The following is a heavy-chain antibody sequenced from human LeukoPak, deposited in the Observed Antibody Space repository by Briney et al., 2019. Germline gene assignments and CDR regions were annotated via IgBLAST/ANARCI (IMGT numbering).Heavy chain of an antibody. CDR3: AKVRRWLQFRGAFDI. CDR1: GFTFSSYA. Sequence: PGGSLRLSCAASGFTFSSYAMSWVRQAPGKGPEWVSSISGSGGSTYYADSVQGRFTISRDNSKNTLYLQMNRRRAEDTAVYYCAKVRRWLQFRGAFDIWGQGTMVTVSS. CDR2: ISGSGGST. V-gene: IGHV3-23*01. D-gene: IGHD5-24*01. J-gene: IGHJ3*02.